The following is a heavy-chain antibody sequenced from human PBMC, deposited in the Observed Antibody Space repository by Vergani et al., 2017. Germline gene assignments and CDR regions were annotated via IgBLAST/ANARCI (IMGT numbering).Heavy chain of an antibody. V-gene: IGHV3-11*06. J-gene: IGHJ6*03. CDR1: GFTFSDSY. CDR3: AKGGDVTTGVYYYYYYMDV. Sequence: QVQLVESGGGLVKPGGSLRLSCAASGFTFSDSYMSWIRQAPGKGLEWVSYISSSSSYTNYADSVKGRFTISRDNAKNSLYLQMNSLRAEDTAVYYCAKGGDVTTGVYYYYYYMDVWGKGTTVTVSS. D-gene: IGHD4-11*01. CDR2: ISSSSSYT.